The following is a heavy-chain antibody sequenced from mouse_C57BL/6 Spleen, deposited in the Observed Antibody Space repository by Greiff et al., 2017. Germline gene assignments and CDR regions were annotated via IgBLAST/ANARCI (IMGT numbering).Heavy chain of an antibody. CDR2: IDPSDSET. Sequence: VQLQQSGAELVRPGSSVKLSCKASGYTFTSSWMHWVKQRPIQGLEWIGNIDPSDSETHYNQKFKDKATLTVDKSSSTAYMQLSSLTSEDSAVYYCARSPSITTVVATGGYFDYWGQGTTLTVSS. D-gene: IGHD1-1*01. J-gene: IGHJ2*01. CDR3: ARSPSITTVVATGGYFDY. CDR1: GYTFTSSW. V-gene: IGHV1-52*01.